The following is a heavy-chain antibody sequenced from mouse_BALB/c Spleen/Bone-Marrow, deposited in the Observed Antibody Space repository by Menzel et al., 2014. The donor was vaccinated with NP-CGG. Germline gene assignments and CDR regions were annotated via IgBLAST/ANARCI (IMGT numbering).Heavy chain of an antibody. V-gene: IGHV7-3*02. CDR3: ARDRSYGSSWCFDV. J-gene: IGHJ1*01. D-gene: IGHD1-1*01. CDR2: IRNKANGYST. Sequence: ELMLVEPGRGSVQPGGSLRLSCATSGFIFTDYYMSRVRQPPGKALVWLGFIRNKANGYSTEYSASVKGRFTISTDNSQSILYRQMNTLRAEDSATYYCARDRSYGSSWCFDVWGAWTTVTVSS. CDR1: GFIFTDYY.